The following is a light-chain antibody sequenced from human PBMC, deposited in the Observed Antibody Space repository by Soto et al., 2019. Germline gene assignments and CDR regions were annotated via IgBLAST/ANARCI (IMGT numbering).Light chain of an antibody. CDR1: QSLLHSNGHNY. J-gene: IGKJ3*01. V-gene: IGKV2-28*01. Sequence: DIVMTQSPLSLPVTPGEPASISCRSSQSLLHSNGHNYLDWYLQKPGQSPQLLIYLGSSRASGVPDRFSGSVLGTDFTLKISRVEAEDVGVYYCMQSLQSPFTFGPGTKVDIK. CDR3: MQSLQSPFT. CDR2: LGS.